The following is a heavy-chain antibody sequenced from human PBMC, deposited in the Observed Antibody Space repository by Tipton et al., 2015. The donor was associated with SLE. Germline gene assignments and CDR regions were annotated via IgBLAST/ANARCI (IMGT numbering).Heavy chain of an antibody. J-gene: IGHJ5*02. Sequence: TLSLTCIVSRGSISSYYWSWIRQPPGKGLEWIAYVHNSGSTNYNPSLKSRVTISVDTSKNQFSLKLSSVTAADTAVYYCARAPYYYDSSGYYRFDPWGQGTLVTVSS. V-gene: IGHV4-59*01. CDR3: ARAPYYYDSSGYYRFDP. CDR1: RGSISSYY. CDR2: VHNSGST. D-gene: IGHD3-22*01.